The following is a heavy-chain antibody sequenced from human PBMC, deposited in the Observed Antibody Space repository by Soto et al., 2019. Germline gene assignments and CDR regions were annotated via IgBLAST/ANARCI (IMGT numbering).Heavy chain of an antibody. CDR2: ISYDGSNK. J-gene: IGHJ6*02. Sequence: VQLVESGGGVVQPGRSLRLSCAASGFTFSSYAMHWVRQAPGKGLEWVAVISYDGSNKYYADSVKGRFTISRDNSKNTLYLQMNSLRAEDTAVYYCARDVPVMGIPASYGMDVWGQGTTVTVSS. CDR3: ARDVPVMGIPASYGMDV. D-gene: IGHD5-18*01. V-gene: IGHV3-30-3*01. CDR1: GFTFSSYA.